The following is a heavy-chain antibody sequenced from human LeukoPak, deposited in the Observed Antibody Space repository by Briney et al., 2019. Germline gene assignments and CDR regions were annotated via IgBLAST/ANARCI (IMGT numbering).Heavy chain of an antibody. CDR1: GFTFCSYS. J-gene: IGHJ4*02. D-gene: IGHD6-19*01. CDR3: ARDGHIAVAGSFDY. Sequence: GGSLRLSCAASGFTFCSYSMNWVRQAPGKGLEWVSSISSSSSYIYYADSVKGRFTISRDNAKNSLYLQMNSLRAEDTAVYYCARDGHIAVAGSFDYWGQGTLVTVSS. CDR2: ISSSSSYI. V-gene: IGHV3-21*01.